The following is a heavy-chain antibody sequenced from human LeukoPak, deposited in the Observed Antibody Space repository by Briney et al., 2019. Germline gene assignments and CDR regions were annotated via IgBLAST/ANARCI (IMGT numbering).Heavy chain of an antibody. V-gene: IGHV3-53*01. J-gene: IGHJ4*02. CDR2: IYSGGRT. CDR1: GFTVSSNY. D-gene: IGHD1-26*01. Sequence: GGSLRLSCAVSGFTVSSNYMSWVRQAPGKGLEWVSVIYSGGRTYYADSVKGRFTISRDNSKNTLYLQMNSLTAEDTAVYYCARTFVGGTAPPFDQWGQGTLVTVSS. CDR3: ARTFVGGTAPPFDQ.